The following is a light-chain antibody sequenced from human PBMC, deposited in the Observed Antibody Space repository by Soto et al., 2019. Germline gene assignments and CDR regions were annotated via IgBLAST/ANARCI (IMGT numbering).Light chain of an antibody. Sequence: EIVMTQSPATLSVSPGERATLSCRASQSVDSKLAWYQQKPGQGPRLLIYGASSRATGIPARFSGSGSGTEFTLTISSLQSEDFAFYYFQHYSTWLWTFGQGTKVKFK. V-gene: IGKV3-15*01. CDR2: GAS. CDR1: QSVDSK. CDR3: QHYSTWLWT. J-gene: IGKJ1*01.